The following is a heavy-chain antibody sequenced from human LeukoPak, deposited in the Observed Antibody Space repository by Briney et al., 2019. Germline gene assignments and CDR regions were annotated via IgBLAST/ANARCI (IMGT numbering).Heavy chain of an antibody. CDR1: GFTFGSYW. V-gene: IGHV3-74*01. CDR3: AITPSSYGPGFDY. CDR2: INSEGSST. D-gene: IGHD1-26*01. J-gene: IGHJ4*02. Sequence: GRSLSPSCAPSGFTFGSYWMHWVRQAPGKGLVWVSRINSEGSSTSYAESVKGRFTISRDNAKNTLYLQMNSLRAEDTAVYYCAITPSSYGPGFDYWGQGTLVTVSS.